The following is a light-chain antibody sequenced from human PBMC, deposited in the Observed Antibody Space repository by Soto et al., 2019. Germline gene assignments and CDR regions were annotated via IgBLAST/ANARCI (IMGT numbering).Light chain of an antibody. CDR2: GAS. CDR3: QQYNNWPPWT. CDR1: QSVSSS. V-gene: IGKV3-15*01. J-gene: IGKJ1*01. Sequence: EIVMTQSPATLSVSPGERATISCRASQSVSSSLAWYQHKPGQAPRLLIYGASTRATGIPARFSGSGSGTEFTLTISSLQSEDYAIYYCQQYNNWPPWTFGQGTKVETK.